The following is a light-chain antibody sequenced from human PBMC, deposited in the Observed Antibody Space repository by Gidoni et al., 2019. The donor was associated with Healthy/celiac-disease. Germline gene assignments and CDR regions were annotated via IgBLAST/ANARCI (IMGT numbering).Light chain of an antibody. J-gene: IGKJ2*04. CDR3: QQSYSTPMCS. CDR1: QSISSY. V-gene: IGKV1-39*01. Sequence: IQMTQSPSSLSASVGDRVTITCRASQSISSYLNWYQQKPGKAPKLLIYAASSLQSVVPSRFSGSGSGTDFTLTISSLQPEDFATYYCQQSYSTPMCSFGQGTKLEIK. CDR2: AAS.